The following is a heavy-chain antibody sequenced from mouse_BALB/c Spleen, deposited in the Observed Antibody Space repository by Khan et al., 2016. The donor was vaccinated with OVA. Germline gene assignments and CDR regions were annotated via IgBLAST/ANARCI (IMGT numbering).Heavy chain of an antibody. J-gene: IGHJ2*01. Sequence: QVRLQQSGPGLVAPSQSLSITCTVSGFSLTSHGVHWVRQPPGKGLEWLGVIWAGGSTNYNSALMSRLSISKDSSKSQVFLKMNSLQTDDTAMYYCARNRGPDYVDYWGQGTTLTVSS. V-gene: IGHV2-9*02. CDR1: GFSLTSHG. D-gene: IGHD3-3*01. CDR2: IWAGGST. CDR3: ARNRGPDYVDY.